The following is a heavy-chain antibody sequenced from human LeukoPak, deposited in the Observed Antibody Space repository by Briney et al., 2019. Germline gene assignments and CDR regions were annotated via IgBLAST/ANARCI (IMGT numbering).Heavy chain of an antibody. CDR1: GYTFTSYD. CDR2: MNPNSGNT. V-gene: IGHV1-8*01. D-gene: IGHD1-7*01. CDR3: AHAERNWNSRSDVAFDI. J-gene: IGHJ3*02. Sequence: ASVKVSCKASGYTFTSYDINWVRQATGQGLEWMGWMNPNSGNTGYAQKFQGRATMTRNTSISTAYMELSSLRSEDTAVYYCAHAERNWNSRSDVAFDIWGQGTMVTVSS.